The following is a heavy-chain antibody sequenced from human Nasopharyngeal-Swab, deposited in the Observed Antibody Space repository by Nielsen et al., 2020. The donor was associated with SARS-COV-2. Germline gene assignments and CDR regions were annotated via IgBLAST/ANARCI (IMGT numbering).Heavy chain of an antibody. D-gene: IGHD3-9*01. Sequence: RQAPGKGLEWVGYIYYSGSTNYNPSLKSRVTISVDKSKNQFSLKLSSVTGAAPAVYYCATAANYDILTGYYSYYYYRDVWGKGTTVTVSS. CDR2: IYYSGST. V-gene: IGHV4-59*01. J-gene: IGHJ6*03. CDR3: ATAANYDILTGYYSYYYYRDV.